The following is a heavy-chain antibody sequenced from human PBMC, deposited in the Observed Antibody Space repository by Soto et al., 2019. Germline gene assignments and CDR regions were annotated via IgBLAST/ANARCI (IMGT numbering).Heavy chain of an antibody. CDR3: ARGDREDILVVVGARPGEYGIDI. J-gene: IGHJ6*02. CDR1: GFTFRNHA. V-gene: IGHV3-30-3*01. D-gene: IGHD2-15*01. Sequence: LRLSCAASGFTFRNHAMHWVRQAPGKGLECLAVIAYDGSNAFYRDSVKGRFTISGDNSKNTLYLHMNSLRSEDTGVYYCARGDREDILVVVGARPGEYGIDIWGQGTTVTVSS. CDR2: IAYDGSNA.